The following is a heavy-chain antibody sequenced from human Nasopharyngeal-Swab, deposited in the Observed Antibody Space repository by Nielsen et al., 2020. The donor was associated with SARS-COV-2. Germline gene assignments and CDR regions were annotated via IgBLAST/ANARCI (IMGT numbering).Heavy chain of an antibody. CDR3: ARLVSTTVTTTYFDY. J-gene: IGHJ4*02. CDR1: GYSFTSSW. D-gene: IGHD4-17*01. Sequence: GESLKISCKGSGYSFTSSWIGWVRQMPGKGLEWMGIIYPGDSDTRYRPSFQGQVTISADKSISTAYLQWSSLKASDTAMYYCARLVSTTVTTTYFDYWGQGTLVTVSS. CDR2: IYPGDSDT. V-gene: IGHV5-51*01.